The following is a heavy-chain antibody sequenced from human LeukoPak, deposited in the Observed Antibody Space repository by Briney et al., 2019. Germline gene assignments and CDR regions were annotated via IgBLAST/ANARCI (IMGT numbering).Heavy chain of an antibody. Sequence: GGSLRLSCAASGFTFSSYAMHWVRQAPGKGLEWVAVISHDGSNKYYADSVKGRFTISRDNSKNTLYLQMNSLRAEDTAVYYCARVLYGDSLSTFDYWGQGTLVTVSS. J-gene: IGHJ4*02. CDR3: ARVLYGDSLSTFDY. CDR2: ISHDGSNK. V-gene: IGHV3-30*04. CDR1: GFTFSSYA. D-gene: IGHD4-17*01.